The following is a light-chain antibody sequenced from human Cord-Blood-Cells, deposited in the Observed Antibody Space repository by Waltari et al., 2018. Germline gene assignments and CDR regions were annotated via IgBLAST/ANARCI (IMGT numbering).Light chain of an antibody. CDR2: EGS. J-gene: IGLJ2*01. CDR3: CSYAGSSTFVV. V-gene: IGLV2-23*01. CDR1: SSDVGSYNL. Sequence: QSALTHPASVSGSPGQSITIPCTGTSSDVGSYNLVSWYQQHTGKSPKLMIYEGSKRPSGCSNRFSGYKSGNTASLTISGLQAEEEADYYCCSYAGSSTFVVFGGGTKLTVL.